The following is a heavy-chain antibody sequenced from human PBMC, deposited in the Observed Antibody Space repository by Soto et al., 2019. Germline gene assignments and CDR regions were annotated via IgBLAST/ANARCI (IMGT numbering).Heavy chain of an antibody. CDR3: AKHLEGGDFDY. CDR2: VTGSGDRT. CDR1: GFTFNTYA. D-gene: IGHD3-3*01. V-gene: IGHV3-23*01. Sequence: GGSLRLSCAASGFTFNTYAMSWVRQAPGKGLEWLSGVTGSGDRTYYADSVKGRFTISRDNSKNTLYLQMNSLRAEDTAVYYCAKHLEGGDFDYWGQGTLVTVSS. J-gene: IGHJ4*02.